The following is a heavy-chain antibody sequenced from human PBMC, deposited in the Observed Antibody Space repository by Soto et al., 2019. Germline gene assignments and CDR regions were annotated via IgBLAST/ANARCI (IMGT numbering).Heavy chain of an antibody. V-gene: IGHV1-18*01. D-gene: IGHD1-1*01. CDR2: ISAHNGNT. CDR1: GYTFTSYG. Sequence: QVHLVQSGAEVKKPGASVKVSCKASGYTFTSYGITWVRQAPGQGHEWMGWISAHNGNTDYAQDFQGIVIVTRDTSTTTACIELSRLRSDATAVYDSARMRYGDYRGQGALVTVPS. CDR3: ARMRYGDY. J-gene: IGHJ4*02.